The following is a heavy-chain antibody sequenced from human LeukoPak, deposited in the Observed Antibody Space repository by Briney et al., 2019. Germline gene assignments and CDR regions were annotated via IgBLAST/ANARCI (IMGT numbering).Heavy chain of an antibody. J-gene: IGHJ5*02. CDR2: IRSSSET. V-gene: IGHV3-48*01. D-gene: IGHD6-25*01. CDR1: GFIFSQYS. CDR3: ARDAGNSGYGCDL. Sequence: GGSLRLSCAASGFIFSQYSMNWVRQAPGKGLEWVSHIRSSSETFYADSVKGRFTISRGNARNSLYLQMNNLRGEDTAIYYCARDAGNSGYGCDLWGQGTLVTVSS.